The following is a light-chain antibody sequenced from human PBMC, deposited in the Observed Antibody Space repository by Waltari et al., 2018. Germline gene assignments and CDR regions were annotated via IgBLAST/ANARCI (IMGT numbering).Light chain of an antibody. V-gene: IGLV2-14*03. CDR1: NSDVGGYKH. CDR3: QQYNNWPLT. CDR2: DVN. Sequence: QSALTQPGSVSGSPGQSITISCTGSNSDVGGYKHVSWYQHHPGKAPQLLTYDVNTRPSGISNRFSGSKSGNTASLTISGLQAEDEAVYYCQQYNNWPLTFGGGTK. J-gene: IGLJ2*01.